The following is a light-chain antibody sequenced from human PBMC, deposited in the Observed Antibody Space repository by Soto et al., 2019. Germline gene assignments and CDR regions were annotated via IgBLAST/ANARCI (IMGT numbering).Light chain of an antibody. Sequence: QSSLTQPASVSGSPGRSITISCTGTSSDVGGYKYVSWYQQHPGKAPKLMIFEVSNRPSGVSNRFSGSKSGNTASLTISGLQAEDEGDYYCSSYTSSSTYVFGTGTKVTVL. CDR2: EVS. J-gene: IGLJ1*01. V-gene: IGLV2-14*01. CDR3: SSYTSSSTYV. CDR1: SSDVGGYKY.